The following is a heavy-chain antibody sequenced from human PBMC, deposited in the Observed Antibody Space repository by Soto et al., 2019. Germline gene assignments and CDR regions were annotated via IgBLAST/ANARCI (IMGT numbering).Heavy chain of an antibody. CDR2: ISYDGSNK. D-gene: IGHD1-26*01. V-gene: IGHV3-30*03. CDR1: EFTFTSYG. J-gene: IGHJ4*02. CDR3: VRGEWESLRRTR. Sequence: QVQLVESGGGVVQPGRSLRLSCAASEFTFTSYGMHWVRQAPGKGLEWVAVISYDGSNKYYADSVKGRFTISRDNSKNTLYLQMSSLRAEDTAVYYCVRGEWESLRRTRWGQGTLVTVSS.